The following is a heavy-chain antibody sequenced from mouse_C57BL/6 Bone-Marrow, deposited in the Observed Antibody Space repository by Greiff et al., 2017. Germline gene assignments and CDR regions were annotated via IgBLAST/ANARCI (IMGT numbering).Heavy chain of an antibody. J-gene: IGHJ1*03. D-gene: IGHD1-1*01. V-gene: IGHV1-85*01. Sequence: QVQLQQSGPELVKPGASVKLSCKASGYTFPSYDINWVKQRPGQGLAWIGWISPRDGSTKYNEKFKGKATLTVDTYSSTAYMELHSLTSEDSAVYFCARLEFDGSSGDWYFDVWGTGTTVTVSS. CDR2: ISPRDGST. CDR3: ARLEFDGSSGDWYFDV. CDR1: GYTFPSYD.